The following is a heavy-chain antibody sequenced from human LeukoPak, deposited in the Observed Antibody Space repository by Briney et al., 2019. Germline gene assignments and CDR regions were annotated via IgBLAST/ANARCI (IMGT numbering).Heavy chain of an antibody. V-gene: IGHV3-23*01. CDR2: ISGGGGST. J-gene: IGHJ4*02. Sequence: GGSLRLSCAASGFTFTSYSMNWVRQAPGKGLEWVSTISGGGGSTNYADSVKGRFTISRDNAKNTLYLQMNSLRAEDTAVYYCARSVYDSGGYYRVLDYWGQGTLVTVSS. D-gene: IGHD3-22*01. CDR3: ARSVYDSGGYYRVLDY. CDR1: GFTFTSYS.